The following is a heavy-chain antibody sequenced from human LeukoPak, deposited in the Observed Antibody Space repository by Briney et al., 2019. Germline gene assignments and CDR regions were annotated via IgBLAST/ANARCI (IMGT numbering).Heavy chain of an antibody. J-gene: IGHJ4*02. D-gene: IGHD4-23*01. Sequence: SETLSLTSTVSGGSISSYYWSWIRQPPGKGLEWIGYIYYSGSTNYNPSLKSRITISVDTSKNQFSLKLSSVTAADTAVYYCARLFAGGNSDYFDYWGQGTLVTVSS. V-gene: IGHV4-59*08. CDR1: GGSISSYY. CDR3: ARLFAGGNSDYFDY. CDR2: IYYSGST.